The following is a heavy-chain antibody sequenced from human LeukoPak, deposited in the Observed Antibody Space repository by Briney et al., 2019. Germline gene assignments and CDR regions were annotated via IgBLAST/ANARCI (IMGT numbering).Heavy chain of an antibody. CDR2: ISYDGSNK. CDR1: GFTFSSYA. CDR3: AREGDPAGLDY. Sequence: PGGSLRLSCAASGFTFSSYAMHWVRQAPGKGLEWVAVISYDGSNKYYADSVKGRFTISRDNSKNTLYLQVNSLRAEDTAVYYCAREGDPAGLDYWGQGTLVTVSS. V-gene: IGHV3-30-3*01. J-gene: IGHJ4*02. D-gene: IGHD6-13*01.